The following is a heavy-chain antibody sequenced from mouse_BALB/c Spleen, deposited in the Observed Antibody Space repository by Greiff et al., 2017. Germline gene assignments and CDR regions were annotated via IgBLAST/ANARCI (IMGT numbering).Heavy chain of an antibody. CDR1: GFTFSSYT. CDR2: ISSGGSYT. J-gene: IGHJ2*01. D-gene: IGHD2-14*01. Sequence: EVQVVESGGGLVKPGGSLKLSCAASGFTFSSYTMSWVRQTPEKRLEWVATISSGGSYTYYPDSVKGRFTISRDNAKNTLYLQMSSLKSEDTAMYYCTREGVRDYWGQGTTLTVSS. V-gene: IGHV5-6-4*01. CDR3: TREGVRDY.